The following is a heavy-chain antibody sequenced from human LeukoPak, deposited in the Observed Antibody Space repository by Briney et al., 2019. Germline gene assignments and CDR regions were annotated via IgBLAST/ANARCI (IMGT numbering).Heavy chain of an antibody. CDR1: GFIFSSYS. CDR3: ARDRAAFGVVQVGY. J-gene: IGHJ4*02. Sequence: PGGSLRLSCAASGFIFSSYSMNWVRQAPGKGLEWVSSISSSTSYIYYADSVKGRFTISRDNTKNTLYLQMNSLRTEDTAVYYCARDRAAFGVVQVGYWGQGTLVTVSS. V-gene: IGHV3-21*01. CDR2: ISSSTSYI. D-gene: IGHD3-3*01.